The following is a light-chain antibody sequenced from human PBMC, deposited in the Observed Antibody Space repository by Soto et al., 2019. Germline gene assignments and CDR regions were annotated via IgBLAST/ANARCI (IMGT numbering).Light chain of an antibody. Sequence: DIQMTQSPSTMSGSVGDRVTITCRASQTISRWLAWYQQKPGKAPKILISDASTLESGVPSRFSGTGSGTEFTLTISSLQPDDFATYFCQQYNSFSLITFGQGTRLEN. J-gene: IGKJ5*01. V-gene: IGKV1-5*01. CDR1: QTISRW. CDR3: QQYNSFSLIT. CDR2: DAS.